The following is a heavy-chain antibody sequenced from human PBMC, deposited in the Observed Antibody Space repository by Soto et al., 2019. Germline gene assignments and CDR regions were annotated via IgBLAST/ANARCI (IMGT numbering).Heavy chain of an antibody. D-gene: IGHD3-22*01. CDR1: GFTFSNYA. CDR3: AKDRGSSGQCDY. Sequence: EVQLLESGGGLVQPGGSLRLSCAASGFTFSNYAMSWVRQAPGKRLEWVAAISGSGSSTYYADSVKGRFTISRDNSKNTVYLQMNGLRADDTAVYYCAKDRGSSGQCDYWGHGTLVTVSS. CDR2: ISGSGSST. J-gene: IGHJ4*01. V-gene: IGHV3-23*01.